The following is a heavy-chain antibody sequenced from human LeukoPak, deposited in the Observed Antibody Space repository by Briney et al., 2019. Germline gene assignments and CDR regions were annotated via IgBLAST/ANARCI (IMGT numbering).Heavy chain of an antibody. CDR2: ISYDGSNK. CDR3: ARNGMDV. Sequence: GGSLRLSCAASGFTFSSYGMHWVRQAPGKGLEWVAVISYDGSNKYYADSVKGRFTISRDNSKNTLYLQMNSLGAEDTAVYYCARNGMDVWGQGTTVTVSS. J-gene: IGHJ6*02. CDR1: GFTFSSYG. V-gene: IGHV3-30*03.